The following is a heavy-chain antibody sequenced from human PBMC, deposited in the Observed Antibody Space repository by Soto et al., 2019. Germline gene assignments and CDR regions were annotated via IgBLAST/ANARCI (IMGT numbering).Heavy chain of an antibody. CDR1: GYTLTAYG. J-gene: IGHJ4*02. V-gene: IGHV1-18*01. CDR3: ARELNTDPTAYYSFAY. D-gene: IGHD3-9*01. Sequence: AAVKVSCKTCGYTLTAYGLAWLRQAPGQRPEWLGWVGTANANTNYAEKFQGRVTMTSDRSTTTTYMGLRSLRSDYTAVYYCARELNTDPTAYYSFAYWGQGTLVTVSS. CDR2: VGTANANT.